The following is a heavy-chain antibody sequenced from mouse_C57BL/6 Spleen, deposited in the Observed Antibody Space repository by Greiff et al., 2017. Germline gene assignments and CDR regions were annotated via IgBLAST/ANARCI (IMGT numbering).Heavy chain of an antibody. CDR2: INPYNGDT. V-gene: IGHV1-20*01. CDR3: AYDYDEGTWFAY. Sequence: EVHLVESGPELVKPGDSVKISCKASGYSFTGYFMNWVMQSHGKSLEWIGRINPYNGDTFYNQKFKGKATLTVDKSSSTAHMELRSLTSEDSAVYYCAYDYDEGTWFAYWGQGTLVTVSA. D-gene: IGHD2-4*01. CDR1: GYSFTGYF. J-gene: IGHJ3*01.